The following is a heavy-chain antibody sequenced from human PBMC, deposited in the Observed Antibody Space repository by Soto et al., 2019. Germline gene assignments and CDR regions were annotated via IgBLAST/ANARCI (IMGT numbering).Heavy chain of an antibody. CDR2: IYNAGST. CDR1: GGSISSYY. D-gene: IGHD2-2*03. V-gene: IGHV4-59*01. CDR3: ASGYCSSTSCYPFDY. J-gene: IGHJ4*02. Sequence: SETLSLTCSVSGGSISSYYWNWVRQPPGKGLEWIGYIYNAGSTDYNPSLKSRVNISVDTSKNQISLKLNSVTTADTAVYYCASGYCSSTSCYPFDYWGQGSLVTVSS.